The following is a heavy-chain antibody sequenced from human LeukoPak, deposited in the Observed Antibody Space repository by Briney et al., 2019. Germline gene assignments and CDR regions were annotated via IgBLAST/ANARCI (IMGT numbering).Heavy chain of an antibody. V-gene: IGHV4-31*03. CDR3: ARDRFAFRETTYAFDI. CDR1: GGSISSGGYY. J-gene: IGHJ3*02. Sequence: SETLSLTCTVSGGSISSGGYYWSWIRQHPGKGLEWIGYIYYSGSTYYNPSLKSRVTISVDTSKNQFSLKLSSVTAADTAVYYCARDRFAFRETTYAFDIWGQGTMVTVSS. CDR2: IYYSGST. D-gene: IGHD4-17*01.